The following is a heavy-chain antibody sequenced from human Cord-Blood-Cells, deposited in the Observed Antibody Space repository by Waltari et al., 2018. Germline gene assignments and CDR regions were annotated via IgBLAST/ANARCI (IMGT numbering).Heavy chain of an antibody. CDR3: ARQVGYYDSSGYLYNWFDP. CDR1: GGSISSSSYY. V-gene: IGHV4-39*07. CDR2: IYYSGST. J-gene: IGHJ5*02. D-gene: IGHD3-22*01. Sequence: QLQLQESGPGLVKPSETLSLTCTVSGGSISSSSYYLGWIRQPPGKGLEWIGSIYYSGSTYYNPSLKSRVTISVDTSKNQFSLKLSSVTAADTAVYYCARQVGYYDSSGYLYNWFDPWGQGTLVTVSS.